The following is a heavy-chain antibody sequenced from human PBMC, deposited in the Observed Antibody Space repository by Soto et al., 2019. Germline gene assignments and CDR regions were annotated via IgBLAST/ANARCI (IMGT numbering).Heavy chain of an antibody. J-gene: IGHJ3*02. CDR1: GYNFTNNW. V-gene: IGHV5-51*01. Sequence: GESLKISCKGSGYNFTNNWIGWVRQMPGKGLEWMGVIYPGDSDTRYSPSFQGQVTISADKSISTAYLQWSSLKASDAAMYYCASRGDYDSGRFDGFDIWGQGTMVTLSS. CDR2: IYPGDSDT. D-gene: IGHD3-10*01. CDR3: ASRGDYDSGRFDGFDI.